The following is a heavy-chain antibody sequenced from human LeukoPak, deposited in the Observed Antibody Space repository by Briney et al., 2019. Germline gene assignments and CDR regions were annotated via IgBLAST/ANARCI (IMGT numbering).Heavy chain of an antibody. Sequence: ASVKVSCKASGYTFVSYGITCVRQAPGQGLEWMGWISVYNGDTKYAQNLQGRVTLTTDTSTSTAYMGLRSLRSDDTAVYYCVRGGGFNSGFEYWGQGTLVIVSS. D-gene: IGHD3-10*01. V-gene: IGHV1-18*04. CDR2: ISVYNGDT. J-gene: IGHJ4*02. CDR3: VRGGGFNSGFEY. CDR1: GYTFVSYG.